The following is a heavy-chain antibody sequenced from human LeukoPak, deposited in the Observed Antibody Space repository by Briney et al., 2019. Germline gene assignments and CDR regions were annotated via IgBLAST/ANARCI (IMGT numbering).Heavy chain of an antibody. CDR1: GGSMNTYY. V-gene: IGHV4-4*08. J-gene: IGHJ3*02. CDR3: ARESKMGAIVAGAFDI. CDR2: IYHSGST. Sequence: PSETLSLTCTVSGGSMNTYYWSWIRQTPGKGLECIGYIYHSGSTHYNPSLKSRVTISLDTSKNQFSLKLSSVTAADTAVYYCARESKMGAIVAGAFDIWGQGTVVTVSS. D-gene: IGHD1-26*01.